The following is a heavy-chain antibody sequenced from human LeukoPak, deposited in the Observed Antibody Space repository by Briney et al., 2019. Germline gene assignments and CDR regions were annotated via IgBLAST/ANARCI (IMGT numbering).Heavy chain of an antibody. D-gene: IGHD3-3*01. V-gene: IGHV3-48*03. Sequence: GGSLRLSCTASGFTFSTYEMNWVRQAPGKGLEWVSYISSSGSTIYYADSVKGRFSISRDNAKSSLFLQMNSLRAEDSAVYYCARHEPTHDFLFDPWGQGTLVTVSS. CDR3: ARHEPTHDFLFDP. CDR1: GFTFSTYE. J-gene: IGHJ5*02. CDR2: ISSSGSTI.